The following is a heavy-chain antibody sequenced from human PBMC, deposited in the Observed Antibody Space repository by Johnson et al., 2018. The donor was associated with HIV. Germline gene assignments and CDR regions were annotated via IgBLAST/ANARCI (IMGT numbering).Heavy chain of an antibody. CDR3: ARDGWFGEGAFDI. J-gene: IGHJ3*02. CDR1: GFTFSSYA. Sequence: QVQLLESGGGVVQPGRSLRLSCAASGFTFSSYAMHWVRQAPGTGLEWVAVISYDGSNKYYADSVKGRFTISRDNSKNTLYLQMNSLRAEDTAVYYCARDGWFGEGAFDIWGQGTMVTVSS. CDR2: ISYDGSNK. D-gene: IGHD3-10*01. V-gene: IGHV3-30-3*01.